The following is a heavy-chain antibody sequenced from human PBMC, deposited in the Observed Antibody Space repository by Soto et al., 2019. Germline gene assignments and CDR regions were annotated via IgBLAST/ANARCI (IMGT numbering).Heavy chain of an antibody. V-gene: IGHV3-30*03. J-gene: IGHJ4*02. Sequence: GGSLRLSCAASGFTFSSYGMHWVRQAPGKGLEWVAVISYDGSNKYYADSVKGRFTISRDNSKNTLYLQMNSLRAEDTAVYYCARPDCSGGSCYSGKVYFDYWGQGTLVTVSS. CDR1: GFTFSSYG. CDR3: ARPDCSGGSCYSGKVYFDY. D-gene: IGHD2-15*01. CDR2: ISYDGSNK.